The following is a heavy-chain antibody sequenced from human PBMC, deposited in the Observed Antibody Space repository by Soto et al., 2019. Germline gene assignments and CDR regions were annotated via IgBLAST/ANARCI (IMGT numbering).Heavy chain of an antibody. Sequence: PGESLNISCKASGYIFTSYWIAWVRQVPGKGLEWMGIIYPVDSDTRYIPSFQGQVTISADKSISTAYLQWSSLTASDTAIYYCARQGSIANRRNWLDPWGQGTPVTVSS. D-gene: IGHD6-6*01. CDR3: ARQGSIANRRNWLDP. CDR2: IYPVDSDT. V-gene: IGHV5-51*01. J-gene: IGHJ5*02. CDR1: GYIFTSYW.